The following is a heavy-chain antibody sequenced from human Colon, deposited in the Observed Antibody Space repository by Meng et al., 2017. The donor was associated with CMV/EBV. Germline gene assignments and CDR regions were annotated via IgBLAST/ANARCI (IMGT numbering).Heavy chain of an antibody. CDR1: GFAFSIFE. CDR2: IDGGGTTI. CDR3: VGGGLPYFDY. Sequence: GESLKISCVASGFAFSIFEMNLVRQAPGKGLEWLAYIDGGGTTIYYADSVKGRFTISRDNAKNSLYLQMNSLRAEDTGFYYCVGGGLPYFDYWGQGAMVTVSS. D-gene: IGHD2-15*01. J-gene: IGHJ4*02. V-gene: IGHV3-48*03.